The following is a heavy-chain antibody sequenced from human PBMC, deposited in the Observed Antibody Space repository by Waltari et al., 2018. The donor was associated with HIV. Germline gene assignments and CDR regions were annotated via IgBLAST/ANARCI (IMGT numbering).Heavy chain of an antibody. CDR1: GVCVSSQY. V-gene: IGHV3-66*01. D-gene: IGHD2-21*02. CDR2: IYSGGST. J-gene: IGHJ6*02. CDR3: ASIAYCGGDCYPRGMDV. Sequence: EVKLVAAGGGLVQPGGSLRLSCGGSGVCVSSQYLRWVRQAPGKGLEWVSVIYSGGSTYYADSVKGRFTISRDNSKNTLYLQMNSLRAEDTAVYYCASIAYCGGDCYPRGMDVWGQGTTVTVSS.